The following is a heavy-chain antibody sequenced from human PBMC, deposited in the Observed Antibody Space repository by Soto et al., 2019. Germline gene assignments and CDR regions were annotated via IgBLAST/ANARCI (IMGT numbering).Heavy chain of an antibody. V-gene: IGHV1-3*05. CDR1: GDTFTSDA. CDR2: INPGNGNT. CDR3: ARGESVVGDY. Sequence: QVQLVQSGAEEKKPGASVKVSCKASGDTFTSDAMHWVRQAPGQRLEWMGWINPGNGNTKCSQKFQDRVTITRDTSASTAYMELSSLRSEDTAVYYCARGESVVGDYWGQGTLVTVSS. J-gene: IGHJ4*02. D-gene: IGHD2-15*01.